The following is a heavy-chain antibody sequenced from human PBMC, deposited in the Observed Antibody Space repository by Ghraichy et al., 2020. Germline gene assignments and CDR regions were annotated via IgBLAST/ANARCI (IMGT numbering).Heavy chain of an antibody. CDR3: ASDLSGRSGS. CDR1: GFTFRNFW. V-gene: IGHV3-74*01. Sequence: GESLNISFAASGFTFRNFWMHWVRQVPGKGLVWVSRMNEDGTITTYADSVKGRFTISRDNAKNTLYLQMNSLRVDDSAVYYCASDLSGRSGSWGQGTLVTVSS. D-gene: IGHD1-26*01. CDR2: MNEDGTIT. J-gene: IGHJ5*02.